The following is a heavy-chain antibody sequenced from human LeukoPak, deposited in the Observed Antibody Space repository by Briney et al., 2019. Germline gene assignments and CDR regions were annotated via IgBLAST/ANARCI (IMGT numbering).Heavy chain of an antibody. CDR3: ARDYYDSSGYYAHFDY. Sequence: ASVKVSCKASGYTFTSYGISWVRQAPGQGLEWMGWISAYNGNTNYAQKLQGRVTMTTDTSTSTAYMELRSLRSDDTVVYYCARDYYDSSGYYAHFDYWGQGTLVTVSS. CDR2: ISAYNGNT. CDR1: GYTFTSYG. J-gene: IGHJ4*02. D-gene: IGHD3-22*01. V-gene: IGHV1-18*01.